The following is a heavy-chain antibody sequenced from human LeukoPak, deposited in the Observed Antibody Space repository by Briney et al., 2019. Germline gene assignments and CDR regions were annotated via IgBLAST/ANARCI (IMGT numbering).Heavy chain of an antibody. CDR2: IYTRGGT. D-gene: IGHD4-17*01. J-gene: IGHJ4*02. CDR3: ATDYGDLDFDS. V-gene: IGHV4-4*07. Sequence: SETLSLTCTVSGGSINSYYWSWIRQPAGKGLEWTGRIYTRGGTNYNPSLKSRVTISVDKSKNQFSLKLRSVTAADTAVYYCATDYGDLDFDSWGQGTLVTVSS. CDR1: GGSINSYY.